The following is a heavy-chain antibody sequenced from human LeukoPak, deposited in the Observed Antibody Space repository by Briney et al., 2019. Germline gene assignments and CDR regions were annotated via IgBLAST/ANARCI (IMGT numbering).Heavy chain of an antibody. D-gene: IGHD3-3*01. V-gene: IGHV3-74*01. CDR2: INEDGSIT. Sequence: GGSLRLSCAVSGFTFRTYWMHWVRRVPGKGLVWVSRINEDGSITNYADSVTGRFRISRDNAENTLYLQMNSLRAEDTAVYYCAKDYDFWSVNWFDPWGQGTLVTVSS. CDR1: GFTFRTYW. CDR3: AKDYDFWSVNWFDP. J-gene: IGHJ5*02.